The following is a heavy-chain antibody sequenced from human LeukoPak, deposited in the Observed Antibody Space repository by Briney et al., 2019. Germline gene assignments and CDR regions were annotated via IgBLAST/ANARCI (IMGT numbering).Heavy chain of an antibody. CDR1: GDSMSSYS. D-gene: IGHD3-10*01. J-gene: IGHJ4*02. V-gene: IGHV4-59*01. Sequence: SETLSLTCTVSGDSMSSYSWSWIRQPPGKGLEWIGCIFNSGSTIYNPSLKSRVTISLDMSKKQFSLRLSSVTAADTAVYYCASDYGSGSYRFDYWGQGTLVTVSS. CDR2: IFNSGST. CDR3: ASDYGSGSYRFDY.